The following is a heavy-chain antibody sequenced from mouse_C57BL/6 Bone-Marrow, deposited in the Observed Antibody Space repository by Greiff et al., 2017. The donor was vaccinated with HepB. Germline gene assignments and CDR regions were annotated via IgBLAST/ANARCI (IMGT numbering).Heavy chain of an antibody. J-gene: IGHJ3*01. D-gene: IGHD1-1*01. V-gene: IGHV7-3*01. Sequence: DVKLVESGGGLVKPGGSLSLSCAASGFTFTDYYMSWVRQPPGKALEWLGFIRKKANGYTSEYSASVKGRFTISRDNSQSILYLQMHALRAEDSATYYCARYTTVPFAYWGQGTLVTVSA. CDR3: ARYTTVPFAY. CDR1: GFTFTDYY. CDR2: IRKKANGYTS.